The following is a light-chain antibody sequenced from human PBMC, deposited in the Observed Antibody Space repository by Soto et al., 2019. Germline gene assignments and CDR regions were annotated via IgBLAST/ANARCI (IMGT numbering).Light chain of an antibody. CDR3: QQYKNWPHT. V-gene: IGKV3-15*01. CDR1: QSVSSSY. J-gene: IGKJ2*01. CDR2: DAS. Sequence: EIVLTQSPATLSLSPGERATLSCGASQSVSSSYLAWYQQKPGLAPRLLIYDASTRATGIPARFSGSGSGTEFTLTINSLQSEDFAVYYCQQYKNWPHTFGQGTKVDIK.